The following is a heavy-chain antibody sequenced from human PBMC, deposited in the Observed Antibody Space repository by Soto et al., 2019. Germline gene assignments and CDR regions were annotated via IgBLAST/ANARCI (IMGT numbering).Heavy chain of an antibody. Sequence: PGGSLRLSCAASGLTFSSYAMSWVRQAPGKELEWVSGISGSGGSTFYADSVKGRFTISRDNSKNTLYLQMNSLRAEDTAVYYCAADRAVENSKPYYYGMDVWGQGTTVTVSS. J-gene: IGHJ6*02. V-gene: IGHV3-23*01. CDR2: ISGSGGST. CDR1: GLTFSSYA. D-gene: IGHD2-15*01. CDR3: AADRAVENSKPYYYGMDV.